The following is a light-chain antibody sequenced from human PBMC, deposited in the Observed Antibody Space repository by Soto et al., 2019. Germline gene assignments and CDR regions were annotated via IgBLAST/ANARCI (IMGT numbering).Light chain of an antibody. Sequence: EIVMTQSPATLSVSPGERATLSCRASQSVSSNLAWYQQKPGQAPRLLIYGASTRATGIPARFSGSRSGTEFTLTISSLQSEDFAFYYCQQYNNWSPWTFGQGTKLEIK. CDR3: QQYNNWSPWT. J-gene: IGKJ2*02. V-gene: IGKV3-15*01. CDR1: QSVSSN. CDR2: GAS.